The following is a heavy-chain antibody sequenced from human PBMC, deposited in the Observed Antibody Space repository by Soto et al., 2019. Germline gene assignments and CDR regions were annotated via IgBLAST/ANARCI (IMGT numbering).Heavy chain of an antibody. Sequence: QVQLVQSGAEVKKPGASVKVSCKASGYTFTSYAMHWVRQAPGQRLEWMGWINAGNGNTKYSQKFQGRVTITRDTSASTAYMELSSLRSEDTAVYYCARGGLLWFGQEYWGQGTLVTVSS. CDR3: ARGGLLWFGQEY. CDR2: INAGNGNT. V-gene: IGHV1-3*01. J-gene: IGHJ4*02. D-gene: IGHD3-10*01. CDR1: GYTFTSYA.